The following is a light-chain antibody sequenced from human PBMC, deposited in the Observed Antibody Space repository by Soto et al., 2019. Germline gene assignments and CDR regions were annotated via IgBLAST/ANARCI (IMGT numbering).Light chain of an antibody. V-gene: IGKV1-5*01. Sequence: DIQMTQSPSTLSASVGDRVTITCRASQSISSWLAWCQQKPGKAPKLLIYDASSLESGVPSRFSGSGSGTEFTLTISSLQPDDFATYYCQQYNSYPWTFGHGTKVEIK. J-gene: IGKJ1*01. CDR2: DAS. CDR3: QQYNSYPWT. CDR1: QSISSW.